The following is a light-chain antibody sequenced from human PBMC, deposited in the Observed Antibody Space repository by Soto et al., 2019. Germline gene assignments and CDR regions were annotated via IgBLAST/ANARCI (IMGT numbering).Light chain of an antibody. V-gene: IGKV1-39*01. Sequence: DVRMTQSPSSLSAAVGDTITITCRASLTINTYLNWFQQKPGEPPRLLIYVASTWHYGVPSRFSGSGSGADFTLTISGLQPEDFASYTCQQTYSDISFGGGTKV. CDR2: VAS. CDR3: QQTYSDIS. CDR1: LTINTY. J-gene: IGKJ4*01.